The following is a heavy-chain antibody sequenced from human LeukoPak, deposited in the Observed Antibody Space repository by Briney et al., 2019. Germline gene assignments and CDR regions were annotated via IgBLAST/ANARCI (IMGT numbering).Heavy chain of an antibody. Sequence: ASVKVSCKASGYTLTGYYMHWVRQAPGPGLEWMGWINPNSGGTNYAQKFQGRVTLARDTSISKAYMELSGLRFDDPAVYYCARGSSTAPYGMDVWGQGTTVTVSS. CDR3: ARGSSTAPYGMDV. CDR2: INPNSGGT. V-gene: IGHV1-2*02. D-gene: IGHD6-6*01. J-gene: IGHJ6*02. CDR1: GYTLTGYY.